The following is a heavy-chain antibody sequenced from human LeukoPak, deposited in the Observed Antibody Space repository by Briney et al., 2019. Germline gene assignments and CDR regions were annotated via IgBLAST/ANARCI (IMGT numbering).Heavy chain of an antibody. V-gene: IGHV4-61*01. Sequence: PSETLSLTCTVSGGSVSSGSYYWSWIRQPPGKGLEWIGYIYSSGSTNYNPSLKSRVTISVDTSKNQFSLKLSSVTAADTAVYYCARVSYYYDSSGPDAFDIWGQGTMVTVSS. CDR1: GGSVSSGSYY. CDR2: IYSSGST. D-gene: IGHD3-22*01. J-gene: IGHJ3*02. CDR3: ARVSYYYDSSGPDAFDI.